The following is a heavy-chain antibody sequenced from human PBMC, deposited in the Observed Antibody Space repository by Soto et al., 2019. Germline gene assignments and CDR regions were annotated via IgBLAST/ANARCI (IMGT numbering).Heavy chain of an antibody. CDR3: ATDFRQPLSMIHYYGMVV. D-gene: IGHD3-22*01. CDR2: IRGFSPYT. J-gene: IGHJ6*02. CDR1: GFTFRSYT. V-gene: IGHV3-21*01. Sequence: GGSLRLSCVASGFTFRSYTMNWVRQAPGNGLEWVSAIRGFSPYTFYADSVKGRFTISRDNAKNSLYLQMNSLRVEDTAVYYCATDFRQPLSMIHYYGMVVWGQGTTVTVSS.